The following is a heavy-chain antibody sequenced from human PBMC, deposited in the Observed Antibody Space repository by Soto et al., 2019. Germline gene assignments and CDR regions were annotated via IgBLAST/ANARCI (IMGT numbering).Heavy chain of an antibody. CDR1: GFTFSSYS. J-gene: IGHJ5*02. CDR2: ISSSSSYI. CDR3: ARNPTVVPAAAPFDP. V-gene: IGHV3-21*01. D-gene: IGHD2-2*01. Sequence: PGGSLRLSCAASGFTFSSYSMNWVRQAPGKGLEWVSSISSSSSYIYYADSVKGRFTISRDNAKNSLYLQMNSLRAEDTAVYYFARNPTVVPAAAPFDPWGQGTLVTVSS.